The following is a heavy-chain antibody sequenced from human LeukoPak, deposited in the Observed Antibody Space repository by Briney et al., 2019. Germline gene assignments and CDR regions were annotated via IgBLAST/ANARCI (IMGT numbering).Heavy chain of an antibody. J-gene: IGHJ5*02. CDR3: ARAGGYDYVWGSYRSRWFDP. CDR2: INHSGST. Sequence: SETLSLTCAVYGGSFSGYYWSWIHQPPGKGLEWIGEINHSGSTNYNPSLKSRVTISVDTSKNQFSLKLSSVTAADTAVYYCARAGGYDYVWGSYRSRWFDPWGQGTLVTVSS. V-gene: IGHV4-34*01. CDR1: GGSFSGYY. D-gene: IGHD3-16*02.